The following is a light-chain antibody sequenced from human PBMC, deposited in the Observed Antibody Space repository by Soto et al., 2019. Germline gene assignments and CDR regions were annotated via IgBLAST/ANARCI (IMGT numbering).Light chain of an antibody. Sequence: EIVLTQSPGTLSLSPGERATLSCRASQSVSSSFLAGYQQKPGQAPRLLIYGASSRATGIPDRFSGSGSGTDFTFTISRLQPEAGVLSYCEQYYSSPPTFGRGTKVEIK. CDR3: EQYYSSPPT. J-gene: IGKJ4*01. V-gene: IGKV3-20*01. CDR2: GAS. CDR1: QSVSSSF.